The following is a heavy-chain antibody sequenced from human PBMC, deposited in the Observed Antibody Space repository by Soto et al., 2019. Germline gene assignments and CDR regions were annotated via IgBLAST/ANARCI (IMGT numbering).Heavy chain of an antibody. V-gene: IGHV4-4*07. J-gene: IGHJ4*02. CDR1: GGSLSDYF. CDR2: KSITNNI. Sequence: SETLSLTCTVSGGSLSDYFWTCIRQTAGNRLECIDRKSITNNIDSNASLKVRASISVDTSKNQFSLSMISVTAADTALYYCARSVGPPAGWYFDVWGQGILGT. CDR3: ARSVGPPAGWYFDV. D-gene: IGHD6-19*01.